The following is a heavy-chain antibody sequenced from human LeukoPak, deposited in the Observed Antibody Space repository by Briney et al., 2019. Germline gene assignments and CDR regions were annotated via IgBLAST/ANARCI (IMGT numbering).Heavy chain of an antibody. V-gene: IGHV3-15*01. CDR2: IKTKDEGGAI. J-gene: IGHJ4*02. CDR3: NTDLDY. CDR1: GFIFSDVW. Sequence: GESLRLSCAGAGFIFSDVWMSWVRPAPGKGMEWVARIKTKDEGGAIDYAASVQGRLTISRDDSEKMLYLQMDSLKIEDTAVYYCNTDLDYWGRGTLATVSS.